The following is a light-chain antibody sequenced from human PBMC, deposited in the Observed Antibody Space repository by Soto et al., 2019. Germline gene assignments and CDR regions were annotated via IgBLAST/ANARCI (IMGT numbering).Light chain of an antibody. CDR3: QQYNSYLA. CDR2: DAS. V-gene: IGKV1-5*01. CDR1: QSISSW. Sequence: DIQMTQSPSTLSASVGDRVTITCRASQSISSWLAWYQQKPGKAPKLLIYDASSLESGVQSRFGGSGSGTELTITISSLQPDDFATYYCQQYNSYLAFGQGTRLEI. J-gene: IGKJ5*01.